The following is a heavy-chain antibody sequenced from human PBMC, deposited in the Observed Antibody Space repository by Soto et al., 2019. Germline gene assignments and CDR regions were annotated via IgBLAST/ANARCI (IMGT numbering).Heavy chain of an antibody. Sequence: SETLSLTCAVYGGSFSGYYWSWIRQPPGKGLERIGVITHSGSTNYNPSLKSRVTISVDTSKNQFSLKLSSVTAADTAAYYCAGGKRWRRSYYGRWGRGKGTRSP. D-gene: IGHD1-26*01. CDR1: GGSFSGYY. J-gene: IGHJ6*03. CDR3: AGGKRWRRSYYGRWG. CDR2: ITHSGST. V-gene: IGHV4-34*01.